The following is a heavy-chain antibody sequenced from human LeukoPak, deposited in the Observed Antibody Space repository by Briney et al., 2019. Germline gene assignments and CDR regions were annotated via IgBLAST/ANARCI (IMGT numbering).Heavy chain of an antibody. CDR1: GGSISSGDYY. J-gene: IGHJ4*02. CDR3: ARGVIGYYDSRGPDY. Sequence: SQTLSLTCTVSGGSISSGDYYWSWIRQPPGRGLEWIGYIYYSGSTYYNPSLKSRVTISVDTSKNQFSLKLSSVTAADTAVYYGARGVIGYYDSRGPDYWGQETLVPVSS. CDR2: IYYSGST. D-gene: IGHD3-22*01. V-gene: IGHV4-30-4*01.